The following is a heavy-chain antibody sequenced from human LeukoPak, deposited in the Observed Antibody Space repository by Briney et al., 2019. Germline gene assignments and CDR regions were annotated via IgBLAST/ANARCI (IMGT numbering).Heavy chain of an antibody. CDR3: ARDPHDSSGYYGKTPLDAFDI. CDR2: IKQDGSEK. J-gene: IGHJ3*02. D-gene: IGHD3-22*01. CDR1: GFTFSSYW. Sequence: PGGSPRLSCAASGFTFSSYWMSWVRQAPGKGLEWVANIKQDGSEKYYVDSVKGRFTISRDNAKNSLYLQMNSLRAEDTAVYYCARDPHDSSGYYGKTPLDAFDIWGQGTMVTVSS. V-gene: IGHV3-7*01.